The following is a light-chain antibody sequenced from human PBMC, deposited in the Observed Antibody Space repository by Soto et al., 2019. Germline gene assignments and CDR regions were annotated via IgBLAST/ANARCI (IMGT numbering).Light chain of an antibody. Sequence: QSVPTQPRSVSGSPGQSVAISCTGTSSDVGGYNYVSWYQQHPGKAPKLMIYEVNKRPSGVPDRFSGSKSGNTASLTVSGLQAEDEADYYCSSYAGSSNVFGTGTKVTVL. CDR1: SSDVGGYNY. J-gene: IGLJ1*01. CDR3: SSYAGSSNV. CDR2: EVN. V-gene: IGLV2-8*01.